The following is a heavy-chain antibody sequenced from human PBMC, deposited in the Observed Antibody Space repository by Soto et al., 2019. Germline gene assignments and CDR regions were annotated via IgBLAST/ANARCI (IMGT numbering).Heavy chain of an antibody. J-gene: IGHJ3*02. CDR2: INPNSGGT. CDR1: GYTFTGYY. V-gene: IGHV1-2*04. CDR3: ARDRNSSSSRLGAFDI. D-gene: IGHD6-6*01. Sequence: ASVKVSCKASGYTFTGYYMHWVRQAPGQGLEWMGWINPNSGGTNYAQKFQGWVTMTRDTSISTAYMELSRLRSDDTAVYYCARDRNSSSSRLGAFDIWGQGTMVTVSS.